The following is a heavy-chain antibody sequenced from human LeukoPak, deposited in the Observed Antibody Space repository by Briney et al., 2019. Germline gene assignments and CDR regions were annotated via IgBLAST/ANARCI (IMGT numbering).Heavy chain of an antibody. CDR3: ARGPLQKYDYGSGTTWFDP. D-gene: IGHD3-10*01. CDR2: IYYSGST. CDR1: GGSISSYY. Sequence: SETLSLTCTVSGGSISSYYWSWIRQPPGKGLECIGYIYYSGSTNYNPSLKGRVTISVDTSKNQFSLKLSSVTAADTAVYYCARGPLQKYDYGSGTTWFDPWGQGTLVTVSS. J-gene: IGHJ5*02. V-gene: IGHV4-59*01.